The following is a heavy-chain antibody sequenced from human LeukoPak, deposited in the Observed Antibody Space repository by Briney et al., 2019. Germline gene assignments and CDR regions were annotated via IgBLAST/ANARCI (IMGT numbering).Heavy chain of an antibody. CDR3: ARPPIVGATNSAFDI. V-gene: IGHV1-46*03. D-gene: IGHD1-26*01. CDR1: GYTFTSYY. J-gene: IGHJ3*02. Sequence: ASVKVSCKASGYTFTSYYMHWVRQAPGQGLEWMGIINPSGGSTSYAQKFQGRVTMTRYTSTSTVYMELSSLRSEDTAVYYCARPPIVGATNSAFDIWGQGTMVTVSS. CDR2: INPSGGST.